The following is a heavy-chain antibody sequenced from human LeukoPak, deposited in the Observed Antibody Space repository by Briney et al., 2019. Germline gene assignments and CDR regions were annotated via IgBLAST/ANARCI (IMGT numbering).Heavy chain of an antibody. CDR1: GFTFSSYA. Sequence: GGSLRLSCAASGFTFSSYAMSWVRQAPGKGLEWVSAISGSGGSTYYADSVKGRFTIPRDNSKNTQYLQMNSLRAEDTAVYYCAKGQVGATRKGWFDPWGQGTLVTVSS. V-gene: IGHV3-23*01. CDR3: AKGQVGATRKGWFDP. J-gene: IGHJ5*02. CDR2: ISGSGGST. D-gene: IGHD1-26*01.